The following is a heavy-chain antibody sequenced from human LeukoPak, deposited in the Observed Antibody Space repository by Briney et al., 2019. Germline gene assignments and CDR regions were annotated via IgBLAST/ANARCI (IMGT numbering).Heavy chain of an antibody. J-gene: IGHJ4*02. V-gene: IGHV1-69*13. Sequence: ASVKVSCKASGGTFSSYAISWVRQAPGQGLEWMGGIIPIFGTANYAQKFQGRVTITADESTSTAYMELSSLRSEDTAVYYCARPDPLTSRYCSSTSCYGAFDYWGQGTLVTVSS. CDR2: IIPIFGTA. CDR1: GGTFSSYA. D-gene: IGHD2-2*01. CDR3: ARPDPLTSRYCSSTSCYGAFDY.